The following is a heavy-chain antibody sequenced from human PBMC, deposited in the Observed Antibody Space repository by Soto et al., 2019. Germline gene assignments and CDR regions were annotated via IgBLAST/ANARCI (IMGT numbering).Heavy chain of an antibody. CDR1: GGTFSSYA. CDR2: IIPIFGTA. J-gene: IGHJ5*02. CDR3: ARVKRGLWSTTKIWENWFDP. V-gene: IGHV1-69*06. Sequence: ASVKVSCKASGGTFSSYAISWVRQAPGQGLEWMGGIIPIFGTANYAQKLQGRVTITADKSTSTAYMELSSLRSEDTAVYYCARVKRGLWSTTKIWENWFDPWGQGTLVTVSS. D-gene: IGHD2-2*01.